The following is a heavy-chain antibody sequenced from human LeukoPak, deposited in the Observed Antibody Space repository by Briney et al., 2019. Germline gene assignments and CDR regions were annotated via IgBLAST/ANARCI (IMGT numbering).Heavy chain of an antibody. CDR1: GGTFSSYA. Sequence: SVKVSCKASGGTFSSYAISWVRQAPGQGLEWMGGIIPIFGTANYAQKFQGRITITTDESTSTAYMELSSLRSEDTAVYYCAAGVAAAGSLFYGGQGTLVTVSS. V-gene: IGHV1-69*05. CDR3: AAGVAAAGSLFY. D-gene: IGHD6-13*01. J-gene: IGHJ4*02. CDR2: IIPIFGTA.